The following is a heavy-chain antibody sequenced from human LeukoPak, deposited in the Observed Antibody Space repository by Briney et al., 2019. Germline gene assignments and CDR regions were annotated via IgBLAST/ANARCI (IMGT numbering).Heavy chain of an antibody. V-gene: IGHV4-59*01. CDR2: IYYSGST. CDR3: ARSPYNWFDP. J-gene: IGHJ5*02. CDR1: GGSISSYY. Sequence: SETLSLTXTVSGGSISSYYWSWIRQPPGKGLEWIGYIYYSGSTNYNPSLKSRVTISVDTSKNQFSLKLSSVTAADTAVYYCARSPYNWFDPWGQGTLVTVSS.